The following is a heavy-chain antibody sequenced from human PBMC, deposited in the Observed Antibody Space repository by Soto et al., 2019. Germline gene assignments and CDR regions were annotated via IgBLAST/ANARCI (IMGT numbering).Heavy chain of an antibody. CDR3: VHRAGIDGNWNGGYFDY. Sequence: QITLRESGPTRVKPTQTLTLTCTFSGFSLSARPVAVGWIRQPPGKALERLALIYWDDDKRYSPSLMSRLTIPKDPSKNQVVLTMTNMDPLNTAIYYCVHRAGIDGNWNGGYFDYWGQGALVTVSS. V-gene: IGHV2-5*02. D-gene: IGHD1-1*01. CDR1: GFSLSARPVA. J-gene: IGHJ4*02. CDR2: IYWDDDK.